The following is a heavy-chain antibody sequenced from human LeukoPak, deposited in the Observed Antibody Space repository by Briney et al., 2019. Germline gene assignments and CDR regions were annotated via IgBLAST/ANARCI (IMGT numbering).Heavy chain of an antibody. CDR3: ARVLLSGYCYFDY. Sequence: SETLSLTCAVYGGSFSGYYWSWIRQPPGKGLEWIGEIHHSGSTNYNPSLKSRVTISVDTSKNQFSLKLSSVTAADTAVYYCARVLLSGYCYFDYWGQGTLVTVSS. CDR1: GGSFSGYY. V-gene: IGHV4-34*01. CDR2: IHHSGST. D-gene: IGHD3-3*01. J-gene: IGHJ4*02.